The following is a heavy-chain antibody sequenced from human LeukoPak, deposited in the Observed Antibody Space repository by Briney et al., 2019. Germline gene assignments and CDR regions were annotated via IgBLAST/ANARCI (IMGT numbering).Heavy chain of an antibody. CDR3: ARLPYDIYFDC. CDR1: GGSISSGSYY. J-gene: IGHJ4*02. CDR2: IYTSGST. V-gene: IGHV4-61*02. D-gene: IGHD3-22*01. Sequence: PSETLSLTCTVSGGSISSGSYYWSWIRQPAGKGLEWIGRIYTSGSTNYNPSLKSRVTISVDTSKNQFSLKLSSVTAANTAVYYCARLPYDIYFDCWGQGTLVTVSS.